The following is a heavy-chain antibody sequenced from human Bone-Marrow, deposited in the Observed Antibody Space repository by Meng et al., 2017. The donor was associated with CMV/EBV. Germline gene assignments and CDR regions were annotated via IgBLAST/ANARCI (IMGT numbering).Heavy chain of an antibody. CDR1: GGTFSSYT. Sequence: SVKVSCKASGGTFSSYTISWVRRAPGQGLEWMGRIIPILGIENYAQKFQGRVTITADKSTSTAYMELSSLRSEDTAVYYCARVPTVVVPAATYYYHGMDVWGQGTTVTVSS. CDR2: IIPILGIE. J-gene: IGHJ6*02. D-gene: IGHD2-2*01. CDR3: ARVPTVVVPAATYYYHGMDV. V-gene: IGHV1-69*02.